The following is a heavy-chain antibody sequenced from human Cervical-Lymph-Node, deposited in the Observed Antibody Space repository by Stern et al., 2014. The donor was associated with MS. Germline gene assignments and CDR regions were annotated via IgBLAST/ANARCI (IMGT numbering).Heavy chain of an antibody. CDR2: IYEDESS. V-gene: IGHV4-30-2*01. CDR3: ARVVRFLEWVPFDP. D-gene: IGHD3-3*01. J-gene: IGHJ5*02. Sequence: VQLVESGSGLVRPSQTLSLTCTVSGGSVSSGGYTWSWLRQPPGKGLEWIGYIYEDESSYYNPSLKSRVTISIDRSKTQFSLRLSSMTAADTALYYCARVVRFLEWVPFDPWGQGILVTVSS. CDR1: GGSVSSGGYT.